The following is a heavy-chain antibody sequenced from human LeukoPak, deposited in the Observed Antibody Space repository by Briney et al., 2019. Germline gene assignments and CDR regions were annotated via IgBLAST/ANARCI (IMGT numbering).Heavy chain of an antibody. CDR1: GFTFSTYP. V-gene: IGHV3-23*01. CDR3: ATSSGWYPKYFDY. D-gene: IGHD6-19*01. Sequence: GGSLRLSCAAAGFTFSTYPMSWVRQAPGKGLEWVSAISGSGGDTYYADSVKGRFTISRDNSKNTLYLQMNSLRAEDTALYYCATSSGWYPKYFDYWGQGTLVTVSS. CDR2: ISGSGGDT. J-gene: IGHJ4*02.